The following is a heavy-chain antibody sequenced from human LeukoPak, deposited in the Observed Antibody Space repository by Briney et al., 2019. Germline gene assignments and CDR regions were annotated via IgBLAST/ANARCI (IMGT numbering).Heavy chain of an antibody. CDR3: EKVGGIAVATYYYMDV. Sequence: PGGSLRISCAASGFTFRSYDMHWVRQAPGTGLEWVAFIRFDGSNKYYADSVKGRFTISRDNSKNTLYLQMNSLRAEDTAVYYCEKVGGIAVATYYYMDVWGKGTTFTVSS. CDR2: IRFDGSNK. CDR1: GFTFRSYD. V-gene: IGHV3-30*02. D-gene: IGHD6-19*01. J-gene: IGHJ6*03.